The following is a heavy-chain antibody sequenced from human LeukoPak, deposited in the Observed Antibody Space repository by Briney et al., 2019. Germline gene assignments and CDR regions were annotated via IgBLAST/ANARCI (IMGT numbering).Heavy chain of an antibody. Sequence: PSETLSLTCTVSGGSMSGYFWSWIRQPPGKGVEWITYIYSNGGTSYNPSLKSRVTISMDMSKNRFSLKLTSVTAADTAVYYCARDSDASGFLAYWGQGTLVTVSS. D-gene: IGHD3-3*01. V-gene: IGHV4-59*01. CDR1: GGSMSGYF. CDR2: IYSNGGT. CDR3: ARDSDASGFLAY. J-gene: IGHJ4*02.